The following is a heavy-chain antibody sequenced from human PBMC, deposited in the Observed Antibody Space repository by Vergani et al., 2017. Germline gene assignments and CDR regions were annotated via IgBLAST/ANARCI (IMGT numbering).Heavy chain of an antibody. CDR3: ARDQLWSTMGLFDY. CDR1: GFTFIMHA. V-gene: IGHV3-72*01. D-gene: IGHD5-18*01. J-gene: IGHJ4*02. CDR2: TRNKANSYTT. Sequence: EVQLLESGGDLVQPGGSLRLSCAASGFTFIMHAMSWVRQAPGKGLEWVGRTRNKANSYTTEYAASVKGRFIVSRDASESSLYLQMNSLRAEDTAVYYCARDQLWSTMGLFDYWGQGTLVTVSS.